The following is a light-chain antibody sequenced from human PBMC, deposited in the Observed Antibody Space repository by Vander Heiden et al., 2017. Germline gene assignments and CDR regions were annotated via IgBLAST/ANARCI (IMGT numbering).Light chain of an antibody. Sequence: QSALTQPASVSGSPGQSITISRTGTSSDVGGYNYVSWYQQHPGKAPKLMIYDVSNRPSGVSNRFSGSKSGNTASLTISGLQAEDEADYYCSSYTSSSTPAVVFGGGTKLTVL. CDR1: SSDVGGYNY. J-gene: IGLJ2*01. CDR2: DVS. CDR3: SSYTSSSTPAVV. V-gene: IGLV2-14*01.